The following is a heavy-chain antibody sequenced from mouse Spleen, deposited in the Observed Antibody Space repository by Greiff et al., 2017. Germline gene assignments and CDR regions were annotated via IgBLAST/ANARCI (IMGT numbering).Heavy chain of an antibody. CDR3: ARRNWEGAYFDY. V-gene: IGHV1-69*01. J-gene: IGHJ2*01. CDR2: IDPSDSYT. Sequence: QVQLKQPGAELVMPGASVKLSCKASGYTFTSYWMHWVKQRPGQGLEWIGEIDPSDSYTNYNQKFKGKATLTVDKSSSTAYMQLSSLTSEDSAVYYCARRNWEGAYFDYWGQGTTLTVSS. CDR1: GYTFTSYW. D-gene: IGHD4-1*01.